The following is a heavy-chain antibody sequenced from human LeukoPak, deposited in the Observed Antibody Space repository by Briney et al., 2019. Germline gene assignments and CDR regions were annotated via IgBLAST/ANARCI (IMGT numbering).Heavy chain of an antibody. CDR2: IYTSGST. J-gene: IGHJ3*02. CDR3: ARGDCSSTSCYGRAHAFDI. CDR1: GGSISSGSYY. D-gene: IGHD2-2*01. V-gene: IGHV4-61*02. Sequence: SETLSLTCTVSGGSISSGSYYWSWIRQPAGKGLEWIGRIYTSGSTNYNPSLKSRVTISVDTSKNQFSLKLSSVTAADTAVYYCARGDCSSTSCYGRAHAFDIWGQGTMVTVSS.